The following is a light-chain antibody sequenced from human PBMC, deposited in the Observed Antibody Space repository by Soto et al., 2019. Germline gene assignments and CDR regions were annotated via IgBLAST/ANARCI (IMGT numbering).Light chain of an antibody. CDR1: QSISNY. CDR2: AAT. V-gene: IGKV1-39*01. J-gene: IGKJ2*01. CDR3: QRSYSTPLYT. Sequence: DIQMTQSPSSLSASVGDRVTITSRASQSISNYVNWYQQKPGKAPKLLIYAATSLQSRGPSRVSGSGSGTDFTLTFSSLPPEDVATYYSQRSYSTPLYTFGQGTKLEIK.